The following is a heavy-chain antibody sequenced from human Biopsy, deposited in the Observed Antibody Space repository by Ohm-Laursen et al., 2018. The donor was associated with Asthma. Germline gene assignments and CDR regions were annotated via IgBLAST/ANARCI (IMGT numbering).Heavy chain of an antibody. CDR3: VRDGTDDAFDI. CDR2: ISKDASTQ. CDR1: GFSFSNFA. Sequence: LSLTCAASGFSFSNFAIHCVRQAPGKGLEWLGVISKDASTQDYADSVKGRFTMARDNSKNTLDLQMNSLREEDTAVYYCVRDGTDDAFDIWGQGTVVSVSS. V-gene: IGHV3-30*01. J-gene: IGHJ3*02. D-gene: IGHD1-1*01.